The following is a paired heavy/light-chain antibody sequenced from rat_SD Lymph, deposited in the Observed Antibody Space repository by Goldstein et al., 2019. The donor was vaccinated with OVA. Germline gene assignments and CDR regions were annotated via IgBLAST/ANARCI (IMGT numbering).Light chain of an antibody. V-gene: IGKV12S16*01. CDR2: AAT. Sequence: DIQMTQSPASLSASLEEIVTITCQASQDIDNWLTWYQQKPGKSPQLLIYAATNLADGVPSRFSGSRSGTQFSLKISRLQVEDFGIYYCQQASSAPWTFGTGTKLELK. J-gene: IGKJ1*01. CDR3: QQASSAPWT. CDR1: QDIDNW.
Heavy chain of an antibody. CDR3: ARHGAFMYSTANYYRNWFGY. CDR2: ISSSSSYI. V-gene: IGHV5-34*01. Sequence: EVQLVESGGGLMQPGRSLKLSCLASGFTFSNYGMNWIRQAPGKGLEWVASISSSSSYIYYADTVKDRFTISRDNAKNTLFLQMTSLRSEDTALYYCARHGAFMYSTANYYRNWFGYWGQGTLVTVSS. J-gene: IGHJ3*01. CDR1: GFTFSNYG. D-gene: IGHD1-6*01.